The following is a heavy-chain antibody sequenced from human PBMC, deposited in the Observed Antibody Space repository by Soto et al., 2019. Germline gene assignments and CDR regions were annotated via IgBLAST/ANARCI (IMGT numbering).Heavy chain of an antibody. CDR3: ARGRIQLWLAAPYYYYGMDV. J-gene: IGHJ6*02. Sequence: SETLSLTCAVYGGSFSGYYWSWIRQPPGKGLEWIGEINHSGSTNYNPSLKSRVTISVDTSKNQFSLKLSSVTAADTAVYYCARGRIQLWLAAPYYYYGMDVWGQGTTVTVS. CDR2: INHSGST. V-gene: IGHV4-34*01. CDR1: GGSFSGYY. D-gene: IGHD5-18*01.